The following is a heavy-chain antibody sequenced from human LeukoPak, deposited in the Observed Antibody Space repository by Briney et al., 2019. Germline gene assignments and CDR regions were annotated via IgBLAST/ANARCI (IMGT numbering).Heavy chain of an antibody. D-gene: IGHD1-14*01. Sequence: GGSLRLSCAASGFTFSRYAMSWVRQAPGKGLEWVANIKQDGSEKYYVDSVKGRFTISRDNAKNSLYLQMNSLRAEDTAVYYCARGYNVDYWGQGTLVTVSS. J-gene: IGHJ4*02. V-gene: IGHV3-7*01. CDR1: GFTFSRYA. CDR3: ARGYNVDY. CDR2: IKQDGSEK.